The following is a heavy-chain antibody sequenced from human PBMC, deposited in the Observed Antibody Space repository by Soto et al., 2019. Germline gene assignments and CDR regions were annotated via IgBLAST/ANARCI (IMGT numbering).Heavy chain of an antibody. CDR1: GYTFTDYY. J-gene: IGHJ4*01. D-gene: IGHD3-22*01. CDR2: INPNSGGA. CDR3: ARSSTYNFDSSGFYDY. Sequence: ASVKVSCKASGYTFTDYYMHWVRQAPGQGLEWMGWINPNSGGANYAQTFQGRVTLTRDASINTAYMDLTRLTSGDAAVYYCARSSTYNFDSSGFYDYWGHGTLVTRSS. V-gene: IGHV1-2*02.